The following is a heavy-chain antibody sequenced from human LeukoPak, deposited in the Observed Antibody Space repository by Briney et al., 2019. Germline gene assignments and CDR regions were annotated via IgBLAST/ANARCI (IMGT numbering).Heavy chain of an antibody. CDR2: ILSDERTT. V-gene: IGHV3-30*18. Sequence: PGGSLRLSCVASGFTFSNYGMHWARQAPGKGLEWVAVILSDERTTYYADSVKGRFTISRDLSKSTLYLQMDSLTGEDTAVYYCAKEKAHAHPVDYWGQGTLVTVSS. J-gene: IGHJ4*02. CDR3: AKEKAHAHPVDY. CDR1: GFTFSNYG.